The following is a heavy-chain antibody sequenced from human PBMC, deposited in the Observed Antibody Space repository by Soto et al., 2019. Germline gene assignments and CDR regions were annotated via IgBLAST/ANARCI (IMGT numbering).Heavy chain of an antibody. CDR1: GGSFSGYY. D-gene: IGHD2-15*01. J-gene: IGHJ4*02. V-gene: IGHV4-34*01. CDR2: INHSGST. CDR3: ARGSDCSGGSCYRDY. Sequence: SETLSLTCAVYGGSFSGYYWSWIRQPPGKGLEWIGEINHSGSTNYNPSLKSRATISVDTSKNQFSLKLSSVTAADTAVYYCARGSDCSGGSCYRDYWGQGTLVTVSS.